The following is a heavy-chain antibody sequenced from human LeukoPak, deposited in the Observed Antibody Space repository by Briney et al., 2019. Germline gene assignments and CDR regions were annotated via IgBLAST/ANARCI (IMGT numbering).Heavy chain of an antibody. Sequence: GSSVTVSCKASGGTFSSYAISWVRQAPGQGLEWMGGIIPIFGTANYAQKFQGRVTITADESTSTAYMELSSLRSEDTAVYYCARVGMREAAAGPYGEVWGQGTLVTVSS. J-gene: IGHJ4*02. V-gene: IGHV1-69*01. D-gene: IGHD6-13*01. CDR3: ARVGMREAAAGPYGEV. CDR2: IIPIFGTA. CDR1: GGTFSSYA.